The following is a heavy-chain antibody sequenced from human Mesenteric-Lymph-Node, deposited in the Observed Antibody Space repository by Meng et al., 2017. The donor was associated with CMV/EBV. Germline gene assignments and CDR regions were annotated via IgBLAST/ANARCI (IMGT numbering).Heavy chain of an antibody. V-gene: IGHV1-69*13. J-gene: IGHJ6*02. CDR1: GGTFSTYA. CDR3: AMGHLSQTLSYYYYAMDV. CDR2: VIPIFSTT. D-gene: IGHD2/OR15-2a*01. Sequence: SVKVSCKASGGTFSTYATSWMRQAPGQGLEWMGAVIPIFSTTNYAQSFQGRVTIIADESTSTAYMELNSLRSDDSAVYYCAMGHLSQTLSYYYYAMDVWGQGTTVTVS.